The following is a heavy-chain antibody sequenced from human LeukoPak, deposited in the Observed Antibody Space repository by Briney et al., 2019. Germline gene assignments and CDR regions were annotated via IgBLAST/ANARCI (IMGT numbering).Heavy chain of an antibody. D-gene: IGHD3-10*01. CDR2: INPNSGGT. Sequence: ASVKLSCKASGYTFTGYYMHWVRQAPGQGLEWMGWINPNSGGTNYAQKFQGRVTMTRDTSISTAYMELSRLRSDDTAVYYCARGNTVKYYYGSGKTVNYYGMDVWGQGTTVTVSS. CDR3: ARGNTVKYYYGSGKTVNYYGMDV. J-gene: IGHJ6*02. CDR1: GYTFTGYY. V-gene: IGHV1-2*02.